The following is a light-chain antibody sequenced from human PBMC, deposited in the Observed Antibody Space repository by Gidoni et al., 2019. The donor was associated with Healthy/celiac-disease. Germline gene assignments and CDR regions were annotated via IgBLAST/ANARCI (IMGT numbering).Light chain of an antibody. V-gene: IGKV1-5*01. CDR3: QQYNSYRT. Sequence: DIQMTQSPSTLSASVGDRVTITCRASQSISSWLAWYQQKPGKAPKLLMYDASSLESGVQSRFSGSGSGTEFTLTISSLQPDDFATYYCQQYNSYRTFGQGTKVEIK. J-gene: IGKJ1*01. CDR2: DAS. CDR1: QSISSW.